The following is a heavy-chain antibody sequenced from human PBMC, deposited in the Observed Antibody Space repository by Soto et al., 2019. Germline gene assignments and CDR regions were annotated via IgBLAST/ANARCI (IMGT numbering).Heavy chain of an antibody. CDR3: ARQTSITIFGVVTSHYYMDV. Sequence: SETLSLTRTVSGGSISSYYWSWIRQPPGKGLEWIGYIYYSGSTNYNPSLKSRVTISVDTSKNQFSLKLSSVTAADTAVYYCARQTSITIFGVVTSHYYMDVWGKGTTVTVSS. CDR1: GGSISSYY. D-gene: IGHD3-3*01. CDR2: IYYSGST. V-gene: IGHV4-59*08. J-gene: IGHJ6*03.